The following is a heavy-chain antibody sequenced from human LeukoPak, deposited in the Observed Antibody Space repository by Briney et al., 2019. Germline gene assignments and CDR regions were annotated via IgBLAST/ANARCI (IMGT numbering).Heavy chain of an antibody. D-gene: IGHD6-6*01. CDR3: ARARYSFSWDYFDY. V-gene: IGHV4-59*01. CDR2: IYYSGNT. J-gene: IGHJ4*02. CDR1: AGSISSFY. Sequence: SETLSLTCTISAGSISSFYWSWIRQPPGKGLEWIVYIYYSGNTKYSPSLKSRVTISVDTSKNQFSLKLSSVTAADTAVYFCARARYSFSWDYFDYWGQGALVTVSS.